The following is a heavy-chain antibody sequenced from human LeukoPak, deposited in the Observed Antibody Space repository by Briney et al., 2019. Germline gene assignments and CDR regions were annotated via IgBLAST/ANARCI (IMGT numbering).Heavy chain of an antibody. CDR2: IYYSXTT. D-gene: IGHD3-3*01. CDR3: AQGRITIFGVVTNYYYGMDV. V-gene: IGHV4-39*01. J-gene: IGHJ6*02. CDR1: Y. Sequence: YXGWXXXPXGKGLEXIGSIYYSXTTYYNPSLKSRVTISVDTSKNQFSLKLSSVTAADTAVYYCAQGRITIFGVVTNYYYGMDVWGQGTTVTVSS.